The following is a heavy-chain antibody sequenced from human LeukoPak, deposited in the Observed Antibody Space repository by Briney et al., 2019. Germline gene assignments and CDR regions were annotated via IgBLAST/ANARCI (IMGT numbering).Heavy chain of an antibody. Sequence: ASVKVSCKASGYTFTSYDINWVRQATGQGLEWVGWMNPNSGNTGHAQKFQGRVTITRNTAISTAYMELSSLRSEDTAVYYCARDLRTDSRNWAAFDYWGQGTLVTVSS. V-gene: IGHV1-8*03. D-gene: IGHD6-13*01. J-gene: IGHJ4*02. CDR1: GYTFTSYD. CDR3: ARDLRTDSRNWAAFDY. CDR2: MNPNSGNT.